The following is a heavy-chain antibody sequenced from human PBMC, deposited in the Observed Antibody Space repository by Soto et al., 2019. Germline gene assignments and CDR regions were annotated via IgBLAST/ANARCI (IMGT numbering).Heavy chain of an antibody. CDR1: GFTFSSFA. CDR3: AKGARIYFDGAGNPGALAY. J-gene: IGHJ4*02. D-gene: IGHD3-22*01. CDR2: IEGRGGGI. Sequence: GGSLRLSGTASGFTFSSFAMSWVRQAPGKGREWVSFIEGRGGGIDYADSGKGRVTISRDNSRNTLYLQMNSLGAEDTALYYFAKGARIYFDGAGNPGALAYWGQGSLVTVSS. V-gene: IGHV3-23*01.